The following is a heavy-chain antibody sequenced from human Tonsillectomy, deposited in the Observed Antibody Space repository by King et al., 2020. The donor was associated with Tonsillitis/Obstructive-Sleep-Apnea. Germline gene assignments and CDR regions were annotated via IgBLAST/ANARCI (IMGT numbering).Heavy chain of an antibody. CDR1: GYTFINYG. D-gene: IGHD3-22*01. V-gene: IGHV1-18*01. CDR3: ARDSMSHYYDSSAYYTFNY. J-gene: IGHJ4*02. CDR2: ISAHNGHT. Sequence: VQLVESGAEVKKPGASVKVSCKASGYTFINYGISWVRQAPGQGLEWMAWISAHNGHTNYAQKLQGRVTMTTDASTSTAYMELRSLRSDDTAVYYCARDSMSHYYDSSAYYTFNYWGQGTLVIVSS.